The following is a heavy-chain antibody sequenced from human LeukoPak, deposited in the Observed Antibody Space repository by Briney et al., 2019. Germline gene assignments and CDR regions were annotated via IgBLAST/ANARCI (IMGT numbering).Heavy chain of an antibody. V-gene: IGHV3-11*06. Sequence: PGRSLTLSCAASGFTFSDYYMTWIRQAPGKGLEWLSYISGSGSDTNYVDSVQGRFTISRDNAKNSLYLQMNSLRAEDTAVYYCARVNPISSGFYAYWGQGTLVTVSS. J-gene: IGHJ4*02. D-gene: IGHD3-22*01. CDR3: ARVNPISSGFYAY. CDR1: GFTFSDYY. CDR2: ISGSGSDT.